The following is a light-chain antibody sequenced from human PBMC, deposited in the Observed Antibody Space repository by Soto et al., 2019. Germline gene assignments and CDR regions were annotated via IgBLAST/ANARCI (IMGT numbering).Light chain of an antibody. CDR2: QTS. CDR3: HQRQSWPRT. CDR1: QYINTR. Sequence: EIVLTQSPATLSSFPGDRVTLSCRASQYINTRLAWYQHRPGQAPRLLIYQTSIRAAGIPARFSASGTGTDFTLTISDVQPEDVAVYYCHQRQSWPRTFGQGTRLEIK. V-gene: IGKV3D-11*03. J-gene: IGKJ5*01.